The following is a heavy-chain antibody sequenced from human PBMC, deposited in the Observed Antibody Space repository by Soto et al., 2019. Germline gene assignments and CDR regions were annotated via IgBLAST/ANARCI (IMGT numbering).Heavy chain of an antibody. Sequence: GGFLRLSCAASGVTFISYAMSWVRQAPGKGLEWVSAISGSGGSTYYADSVKGRFTISRDNSKNTLYLQMNSLRAEDTAVYYCAKDRVSSSGNDYWGQGTLVTV. CDR2: ISGSGGST. J-gene: IGHJ4*02. D-gene: IGHD6-6*01. CDR3: AKDRVSSSGNDY. CDR1: GVTFISYA. V-gene: IGHV3-23*01.